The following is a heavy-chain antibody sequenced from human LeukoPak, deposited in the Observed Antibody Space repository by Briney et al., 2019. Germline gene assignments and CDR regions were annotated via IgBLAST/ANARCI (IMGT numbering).Heavy chain of an antibody. J-gene: IGHJ4*02. CDR2: ISGSGGST. D-gene: IGHD2-15*01. CDR1: GFTFSSYA. V-gene: IGHV3-23*01. CDR3: AKGRGSPYYFGY. Sequence: PGGSLRLSCAASGFTFSSYAMSWVRQAPGKGLEWVSAISGSGGSTYYADSVKGRFTISRDNSKSTLYLQMNSLRAEDTAVYYCAKGRGSPYYFGYWGQGTLVTVSS.